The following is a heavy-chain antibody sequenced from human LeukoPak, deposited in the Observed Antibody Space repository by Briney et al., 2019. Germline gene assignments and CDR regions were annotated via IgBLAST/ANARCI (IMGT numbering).Heavy chain of an antibody. V-gene: IGHV4-61*02. CDR1: GGSISSGSYY. J-gene: IGHJ4*02. CDR3: AGNYYGSGSYYSEDRY. D-gene: IGHD3-10*01. Sequence: SETLSLTCTVSGGSISSGSYYWTWIRQPAGKGLEWIGRIYTSGRTDYNPSLKSRVTISVDTSKNQFSLKLSSVTAADTAGYYCAGNYYGSGSYYSEDRYWGQGTLVTVSS. CDR2: IYTSGRT.